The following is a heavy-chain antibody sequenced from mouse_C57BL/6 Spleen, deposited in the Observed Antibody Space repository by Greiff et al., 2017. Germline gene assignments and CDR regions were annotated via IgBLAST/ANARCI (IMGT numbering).Heavy chain of an antibody. J-gene: IGHJ2*01. Sequence: QVHVKQSGAELVKPGASVKMSCKASGYTFTTYPIEWMKQNHGKSLEWIGNFHPYNDDTKYNEKFKGKATLTVEKSSSTVYLELSRLTSDDSAVYYCARGDGYYAPFDYWGQGTTLTVSS. CDR1: GYTFTTYP. D-gene: IGHD2-3*01. CDR3: ARGDGYYAPFDY. CDR2: FHPYNDDT. V-gene: IGHV1-47*01.